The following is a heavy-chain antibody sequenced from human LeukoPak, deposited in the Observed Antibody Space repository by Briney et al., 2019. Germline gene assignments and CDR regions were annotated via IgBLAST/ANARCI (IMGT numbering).Heavy chain of an antibody. J-gene: IGHJ4*02. D-gene: IGHD5/OR15-5a*01. CDR1: GGSISGTTYH. CDR3: ARQSGFLSTFDY. CDR2: ISYSGTA. V-gene: IGHV4-39*01. Sequence: SETLSLTCTVSGGSISGTTYHWGWIRQPPGKGLEWIGSISYSGTAYYNPSLKSRVTISVDKSKNQFSVKLTSVTAADTAVYYCARQSGFLSTFDYWGQGTLVTVSS.